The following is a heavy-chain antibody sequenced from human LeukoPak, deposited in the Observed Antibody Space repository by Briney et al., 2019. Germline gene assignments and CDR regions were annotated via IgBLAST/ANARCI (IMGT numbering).Heavy chain of an antibody. CDR3: ARDHVVASGAVAY. Sequence: GGSLRLPCAASGFTLSNHAMSWFRQAPGKGLEWLSVLDSGGSAIYADSVRGRFTISRDNSKNTLHLQMDSLTIVDSALYYCARDHVVASGAVAYWGQGTLVTVSS. J-gene: IGHJ4*02. D-gene: IGHD2-15*01. V-gene: IGHV3-23*01. CDR2: LDSGGSA. CDR1: GFTLSNHA.